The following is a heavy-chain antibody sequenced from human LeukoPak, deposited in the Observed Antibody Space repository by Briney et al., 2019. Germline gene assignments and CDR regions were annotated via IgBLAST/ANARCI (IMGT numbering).Heavy chain of an antibody. J-gene: IGHJ6*03. V-gene: IGHV3-23*01. Sequence: GSLRLSFAASGFTFSSYAMSWVRQAPGKGLEWVSAISGSGGSTYYADSVKGRFTISRDNSKNTLYLQMNSLRAEDTAVYYCAKDGYSYGLGMDVWGKGTTVTVSS. D-gene: IGHD5-18*01. CDR3: AKDGYSYGLGMDV. CDR2: ISGSGGST. CDR1: GFTFSSYA.